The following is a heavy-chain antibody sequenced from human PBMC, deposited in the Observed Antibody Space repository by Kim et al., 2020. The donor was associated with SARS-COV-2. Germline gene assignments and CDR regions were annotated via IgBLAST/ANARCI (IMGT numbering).Heavy chain of an antibody. Sequence: NTRSSTKFQARVSITRDTSATTAYLELSGLRSEDTAVYYCAREAVAGSFDHWGQGTLVTVSS. CDR2: NT. V-gene: IGHV1-3*01. J-gene: IGHJ4*02. CDR3: AREAVAGSFDH. D-gene: IGHD6-19*01.